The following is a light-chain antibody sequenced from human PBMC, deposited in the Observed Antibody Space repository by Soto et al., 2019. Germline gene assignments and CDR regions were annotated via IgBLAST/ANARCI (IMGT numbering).Light chain of an antibody. CDR2: DVN. J-gene: IGLJ1*01. V-gene: IGLV2-14*03. Sequence: QSVLTQPPSASGTPGQRVTISCSGSSSNIGSNYVSWFQQHPGKVPKLIIYDVNNWPSGVSDRFSGSKSGNTASLTISGLQPEDEADYYCSSFTTSSTFVFGTGTKVTVL. CDR3: SSFTTSSTFV. CDR1: SSNIGSNY.